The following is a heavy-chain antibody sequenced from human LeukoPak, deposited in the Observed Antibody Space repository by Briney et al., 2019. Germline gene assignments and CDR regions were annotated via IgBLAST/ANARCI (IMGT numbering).Heavy chain of an antibody. V-gene: IGHV3-7*01. D-gene: IGHD3-10*02. CDR1: GFTFSSYS. J-gene: IGHJ6*04. CDR3: AELGITMIGGV. CDR2: IKQDGSEK. Sequence: QSGGSLRLSCAASGFTFSSYSMNWVRQAPGKGLEWVANIKQDGSEKYYVDSVKGRFTISRDNAKNSLYLQMNSLRAEDTAVYYCAELGITMIGGVWGKGTTVTISS.